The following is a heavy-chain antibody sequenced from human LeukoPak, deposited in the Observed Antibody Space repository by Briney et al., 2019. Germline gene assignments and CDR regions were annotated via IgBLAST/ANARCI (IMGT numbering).Heavy chain of an antibody. CDR1: GDXISTNNC. J-gene: IGHJ4*02. CDR3: ASRSDFTGEPY. Sequence: SETLSLTCTVSGDXISTNNCWTWVRQPPGKGLEWIGEISRSGSTNYNPSLKSRVTISLDKSNNQFSVTLTSVTAADTAVYYCASRSDFTGEPYWGLGTLVTVSS. CDR2: ISRSGST. V-gene: IGHV4-4*02. D-gene: IGHD1-14*01.